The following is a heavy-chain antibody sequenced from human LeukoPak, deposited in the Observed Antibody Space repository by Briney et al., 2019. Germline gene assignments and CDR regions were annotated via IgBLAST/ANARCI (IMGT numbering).Heavy chain of an antibody. D-gene: IGHD4-17*01. V-gene: IGHV1-24*01. Sequence: GASVKLSCKVSGYTLTELSMHWVRQAPGKGLEWMGGFDPEDGETIYAQKFQGRVTMTGDTSTDTAYMELSSLRSEDTAVYYCATDSRLRPLDYWGQGTLVTVSS. CDR2: FDPEDGET. J-gene: IGHJ4*02. CDR1: GYTLTELS. CDR3: ATDSRLRPLDY.